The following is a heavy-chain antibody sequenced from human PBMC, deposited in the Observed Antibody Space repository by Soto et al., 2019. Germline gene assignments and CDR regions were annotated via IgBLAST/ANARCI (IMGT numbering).Heavy chain of an antibody. CDR3: AREAHYYDSSGYSAFDI. CDR2: ISSSSSYI. D-gene: IGHD3-22*01. Sequence: PGGSLRLSCAASGFTFSSYSMNWVRQAPGKGLEWVSSISSSSSYIYYADSVKGRFTISRDNAKNSLYLQMNSLRAEDTAVYYCAREAHYYDSSGYSAFDIWGQGTMVTVS. CDR1: GFTFSSYS. J-gene: IGHJ3*02. V-gene: IGHV3-21*01.